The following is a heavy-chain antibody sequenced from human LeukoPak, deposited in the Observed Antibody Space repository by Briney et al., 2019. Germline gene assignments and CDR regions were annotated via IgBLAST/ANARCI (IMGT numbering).Heavy chain of an antibody. CDR2: ILSGGDVF. J-gene: IGHJ3*02. CDR3: ARDPNGNYVGAFEM. CDR1: GFSFSSFA. D-gene: IGHD4-17*01. V-gene: IGHV3-23*01. Sequence: GGSLRLSCAASGFSFSSFAMMWVRQAPGMGLELISAILSGGDVFFYGDSVRGRFTISRDDSTNTLFLQMNNLRADDSAVYYCARDPNGNYVGAFEMWGQGTTVTVSS.